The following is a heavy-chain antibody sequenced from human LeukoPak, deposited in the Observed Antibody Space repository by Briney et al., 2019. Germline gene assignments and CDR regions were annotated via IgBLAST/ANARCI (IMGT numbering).Heavy chain of an antibody. CDR2: ISYDGSNK. CDR3: AKAVGVTQRGYFDY. J-gene: IGHJ4*02. D-gene: IGHD1-26*01. V-gene: IGHV3-30*18. CDR1: GFTFSSYG. Sequence: GGSLRLSCAASGFTFSSYGMHWVRQAPGKGLEWVAVISYDGSNKYYADSVKGRLTISRDNSKNTLYLQMNSLRAEDTAVYYCAKAVGVTQRGYFDYWGQGTLVTVSS.